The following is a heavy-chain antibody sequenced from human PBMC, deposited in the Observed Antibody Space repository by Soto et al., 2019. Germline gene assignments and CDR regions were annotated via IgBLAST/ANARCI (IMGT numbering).Heavy chain of an antibody. CDR2: ISRFSNRT. CDR1: RFNFNSYT. Sequence: PGRSLRFSCSASRFNFNSYTMNWVRQAPGKVLEWVTSISRFSNRTYYTHSVKGRFAIFRANAENSVYLQVNSLRAEDTAVYYCARVGAYFGEFDYFDYWGQGTPVTVPS. CDR3: ARVGAYFGEFDYFDY. J-gene: IGHJ4*02. D-gene: IGHD3-10*01. V-gene: IGHV3-21*06.